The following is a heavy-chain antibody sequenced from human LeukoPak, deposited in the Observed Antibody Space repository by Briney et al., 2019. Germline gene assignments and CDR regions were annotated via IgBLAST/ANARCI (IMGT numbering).Heavy chain of an antibody. Sequence: PGGSLRLSCAASGFTFSSYGMHWVRQAPGKGLEWVARIWHDGSNKNYADSVKGRFTISRDSSKNTLYLQMNSLRAEDTAVYYCAREGYASGTRYGMDVWGQGTTVTVSS. J-gene: IGHJ6*02. D-gene: IGHD3-10*01. CDR2: IWHDGSNK. CDR3: AREGYASGTRYGMDV. V-gene: IGHV3-33*08. CDR1: GFTFSSYG.